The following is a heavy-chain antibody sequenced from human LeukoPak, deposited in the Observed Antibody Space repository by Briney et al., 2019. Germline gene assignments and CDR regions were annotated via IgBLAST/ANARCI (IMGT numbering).Heavy chain of an antibody. D-gene: IGHD3-22*01. V-gene: IGHV3-23*01. CDR2: ISGSGGST. CDR1: GFTFSSYA. CDR3: AKGAAYYYDSSGYYDY. Sequence: PGGSLRLSCAASGFTFSSYAMSWVRQAPGKGPEWVSAISGSGGSTYYADSVKGRFTISRDNSKNTLYLQMNSLRAEDTAVYYCAKGAAYYYDSSGYYDYWGQGTLVTVSS. J-gene: IGHJ4*02.